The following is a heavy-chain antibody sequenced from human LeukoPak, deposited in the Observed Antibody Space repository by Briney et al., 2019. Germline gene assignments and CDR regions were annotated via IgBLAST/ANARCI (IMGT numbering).Heavy chain of an antibody. D-gene: IGHD1-26*01. V-gene: IGHV3-66*04. Sequence: GGSLRLSCAASGFTVSSNYMSWVRQAPGKGLEWVSVIYSGGSTYYADSVKGRFTISRDNSRNTLYLQMNSLRAEDTAVYYCARRYPYSGGDYSHSDYWGQGTLVTVSS. J-gene: IGHJ4*02. CDR3: ARRYPYSGGDYSHSDY. CDR2: IYSGGST. CDR1: GFTVSSNY.